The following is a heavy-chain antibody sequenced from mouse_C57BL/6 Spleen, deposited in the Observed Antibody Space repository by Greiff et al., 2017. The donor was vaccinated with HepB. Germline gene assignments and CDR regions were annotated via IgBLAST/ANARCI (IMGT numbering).Heavy chain of an antibody. CDR3: ARQGGSYGSSYFDY. D-gene: IGHD1-1*01. CDR1: GFTFSSYG. J-gene: IGHJ2*01. V-gene: IGHV5-6*01. Sequence: EVQRVESGGDLVKPGGSLKLSCAASGFTFSSYGMSWVRQTPDKRLEWVATISSGGSYTYYPDSVKGRFTISRDNAKNTLYLQMSSLKSEDTAMYYCARQGGSYGSSYFDYWGQGTTLTVSS. CDR2: ISSGGSYT.